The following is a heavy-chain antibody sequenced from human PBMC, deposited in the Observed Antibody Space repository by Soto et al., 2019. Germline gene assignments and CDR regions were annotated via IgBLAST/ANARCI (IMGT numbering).Heavy chain of an antibody. CDR1: GGSISSGDYY. CDR3: ARGYYDSRSFWFDP. Sequence: PSETLSLTCTVSGGSISSGDYYWSWIRQPPGKGLEWIGYIYYSGSTYYNPSLKSRVTISVDTSKNQFSLKLSSVTAADTAVYYCARGYYDSRSFWFDPWGQGTLVTVS. J-gene: IGHJ5*02. CDR2: IYYSGST. V-gene: IGHV4-30-4*01. D-gene: IGHD3-22*01.